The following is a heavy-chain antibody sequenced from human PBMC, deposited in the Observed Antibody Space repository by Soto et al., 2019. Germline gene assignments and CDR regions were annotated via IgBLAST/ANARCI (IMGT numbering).Heavy chain of an antibody. J-gene: IGHJ6*02. CDR2: IYSGGST. CDR1: GVTGGSNC. D-gene: IGHD3-10*01. V-gene: IGHV3-53*01. Sequence: GRSMRDSWGVAGVTGGSNCVIWVSQAPGKGLEWVSVIYSGGSTYYADSVKGRFTISRDNSKNTLYLQMNSLRAEDTAVYYCARGSGVVYYGMDVWGQGTTVTVSS. CDR3: ARGSGVVYYGMDV.